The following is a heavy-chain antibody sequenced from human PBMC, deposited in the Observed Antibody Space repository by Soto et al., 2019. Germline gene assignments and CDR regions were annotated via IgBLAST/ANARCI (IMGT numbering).Heavy chain of an antibody. V-gene: IGHV3-30*18. CDR2: ISYDGSTK. CDR1: GFLFSSYG. CDR3: AKGYTTKVTH. Sequence: QVQLVDSGGGVVQTGRSLRLSCTASGFLFSSYGLHWVRQAPGKGLEWVTLISYDGSTKYYTDSVKGRFTISRDNSRNTLYLQMNSLRVEDTAFYYFAKGYTTKVTHWGQGTLVTVSS. J-gene: IGHJ4*02. D-gene: IGHD1-20*01.